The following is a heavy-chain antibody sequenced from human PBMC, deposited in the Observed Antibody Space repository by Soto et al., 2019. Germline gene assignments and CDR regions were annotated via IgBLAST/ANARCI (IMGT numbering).Heavy chain of an antibody. CDR3: ARQVGGWAPWYFDY. Sequence: SVTLSLTWTVSGGSISSYYWSWLRQPPGKGLEWIGYIYYSGSTNYNPSLKSRVTISVDTSKNQFSLKLSSVTAADTAVYYCARQVGGWAPWYFDYWGQGTLVTVSS. CDR2: IYYSGST. V-gene: IGHV4-59*08. CDR1: GGSISSYY. J-gene: IGHJ4*02. D-gene: IGHD6-19*01.